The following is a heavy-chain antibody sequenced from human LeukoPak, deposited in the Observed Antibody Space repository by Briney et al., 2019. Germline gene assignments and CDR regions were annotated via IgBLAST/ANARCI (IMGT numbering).Heavy chain of an antibody. CDR1: GGSIFSFSYY. D-gene: IGHD2/OR15-2a*01. Sequence: PSGTLSLTCAVSGGSIFSFSYYWSWIRQPAGKGLEWIGRMYSSGSTTYNPSLTGRVTISGDTSKNQFSLKLTSVTAADTAVYFCARGGHNTNEYLFQYWGQGALVTVSS. CDR3: ARGGHNTNEYLFQY. V-gene: IGHV4-61*02. J-gene: IGHJ4*02. CDR2: MYSSGST.